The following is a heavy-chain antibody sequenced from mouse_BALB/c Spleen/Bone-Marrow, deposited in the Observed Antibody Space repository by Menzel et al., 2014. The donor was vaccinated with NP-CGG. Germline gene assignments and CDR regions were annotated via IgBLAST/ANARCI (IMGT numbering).Heavy chain of an antibody. CDR2: IYPGDGST. V-gene: IGHV1S56*01. J-gene: IGHJ4*01. CDR1: GYTFTSYY. Sequence: VQLQQSGPELVKPGASVKMSCKASGYTFTSYYIHWVKQRPGQGLEWIGWIYPGDGSTKYNEKFKGKTTLTADKSSGTAYMLLSSLTSEDSAIYFCARGGGMDYWGQGTSVTVSS. CDR3: ARGGGMDY.